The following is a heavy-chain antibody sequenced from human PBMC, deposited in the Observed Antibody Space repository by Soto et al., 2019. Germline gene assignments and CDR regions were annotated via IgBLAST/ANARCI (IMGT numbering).Heavy chain of an antibody. J-gene: IGHJ4*02. CDR3: ARHRRRATLFDY. CDR2: IYYSGST. Sequence: QLQLQESGPGLVKPSETLSLTCTVSGGSISSSSYYWGWIRQPPGKGLEWIGSIYYSGSTYYNPSLKSRVTISVDTSKNQCSLKLSSVTAADTAVYYCARHRRRATLFDYWGQGTLVTVSS. CDR1: GGSISSSSYY. V-gene: IGHV4-39*01. D-gene: IGHD5-12*01.